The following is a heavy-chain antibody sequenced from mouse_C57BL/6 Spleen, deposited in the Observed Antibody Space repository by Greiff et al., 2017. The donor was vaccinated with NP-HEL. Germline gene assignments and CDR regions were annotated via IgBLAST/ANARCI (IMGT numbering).Heavy chain of an antibody. V-gene: IGHV3-6*01. J-gene: IGHJ3*01. Sequence: EVKLVESGPGLVKPSQSLSLTCSVTGYSITSGYYWNWIRQFPGNKLEWMGYISYDGSNNYNPSLKNRISITRDTSKNQFFLKLNSVTTEDTATYYCARASYGPFAYWGQGTLVTVSA. CDR1: GYSITSGYY. D-gene: IGHD1-1*02. CDR2: ISYDGSN. CDR3: ARASYGPFAY.